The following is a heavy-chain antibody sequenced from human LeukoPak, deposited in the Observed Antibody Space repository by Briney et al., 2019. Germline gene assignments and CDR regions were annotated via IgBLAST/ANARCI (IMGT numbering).Heavy chain of an antibody. CDR3: ARDRGHQDTAMVPDY. J-gene: IGHJ4*02. CDR2: ISAYNGNT. D-gene: IGHD5-18*01. Sequence: ASVKVSCKASGYTFTSYGISWVRQAPGQGLEGMGWISAYNGNTNYAQKLQGRVTMTTDTSTSTAYMELRSLRSDDTAVYYCARDRGHQDTAMVPDYWGQGTLVTVSS. V-gene: IGHV1-18*01. CDR1: GYTFTSYG.